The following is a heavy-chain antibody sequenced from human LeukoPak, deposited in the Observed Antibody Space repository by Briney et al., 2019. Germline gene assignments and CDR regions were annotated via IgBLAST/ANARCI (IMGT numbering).Heavy chain of an antibody. J-gene: IGHJ3*01. D-gene: IGHD3-16*01. CDR3: AHFRGGAFDF. Sequence: PSETLSLTCTVSGGSISSSSFYWGWIRQPPGKGLEWIGSIYYSGSTYYNPSLKSRVTISVDTSMNEFSLRLSSVTAADTAVYYCAHFRGGAFDFWGRGTMVTVSS. CDR1: GGSISSSSFY. V-gene: IGHV4-39*01. CDR2: IYYSGST.